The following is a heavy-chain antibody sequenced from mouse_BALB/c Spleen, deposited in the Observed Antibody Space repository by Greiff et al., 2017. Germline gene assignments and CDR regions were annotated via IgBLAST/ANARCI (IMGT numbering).Heavy chain of an antibody. V-gene: IGHV1-9*01. D-gene: IGHD1-1*01. CDR1: GYTFSSYW. J-gene: IGHJ2*01. CDR3: ASQGAITTVVATNY. Sequence: VQLQQSGAELMKPGASVKISCKATGYTFSSYWIEWVKQRPGHGLGWIGEVFPGSGSTNYNTKFKGKATFTADTSSNPAYMQLSSLTSEDSAVYYCASQGAITTVVATNYWGQGTTLTVSS. CDR2: VFPGSGST.